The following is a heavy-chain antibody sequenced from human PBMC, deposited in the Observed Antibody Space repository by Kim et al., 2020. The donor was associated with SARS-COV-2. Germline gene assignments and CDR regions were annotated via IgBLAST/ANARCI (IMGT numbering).Heavy chain of an antibody. CDR3: AKVTEYYDFWSGYPDY. D-gene: IGHD3-3*01. J-gene: IGHJ4*02. Sequence: GGSLRLSCAASGFTFSSYAMSWVRQAPGKGLEWVSAISGSGGSTYYADSVKGRFTISRDNSKNTLYLQMNSLRAEDTAVYYCAKVTEYYDFWSGYPDYWGQGPLVTVSS. V-gene: IGHV3-23*01. CDR2: ISGSGGST. CDR1: GFTFSSYA.